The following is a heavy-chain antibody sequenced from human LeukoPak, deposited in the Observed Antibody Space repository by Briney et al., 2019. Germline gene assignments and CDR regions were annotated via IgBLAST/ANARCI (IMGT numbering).Heavy chain of an antibody. Sequence: GGPLTLSCAASGFTFSIYWMTWVRQAPGKGMEWVANIKQDGSEKSYVDSAKGRFTISRDKAKNSLYLQMNSLRAEDTAVYYCVRGSSGTVVRGVSWAWFDPWGQGTLVTVSS. V-gene: IGHV3-7*05. CDR3: VRGSSGTVVRGVSWAWFDP. CDR1: GFTFSIYW. CDR2: IKQDGSEK. J-gene: IGHJ5*02. D-gene: IGHD3-10*01.